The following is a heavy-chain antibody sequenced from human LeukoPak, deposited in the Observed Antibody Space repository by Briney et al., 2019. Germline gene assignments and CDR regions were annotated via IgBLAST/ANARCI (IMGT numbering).Heavy chain of an antibody. CDR3: ARDLGCSRTSCYYASDY. D-gene: IGHD2-2*01. CDR1: GYTFTDSY. Sequence: ASVKVSCKASGYTFTDSYIHWVRQAPGQRLEWMGWINPDSGGTNYAQKFQGRVTVTRGTSISTAYMELSRLRSDDTAVYYCARDLGCSRTSCYYASDYWGQGTLLTVSS. CDR2: INPDSGGT. J-gene: IGHJ4*02. V-gene: IGHV1-2*02.